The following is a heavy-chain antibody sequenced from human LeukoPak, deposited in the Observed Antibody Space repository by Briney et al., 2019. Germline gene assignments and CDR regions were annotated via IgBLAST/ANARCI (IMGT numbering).Heavy chain of an antibody. CDR1: GDSVSSNSAA. V-gene: IGHV6-1*01. Sequence: SQTLSLTCDISGDSVSSNSAAWNWIRQSPSRGLEWLGRTYYRSKWYFDYAVSVKSRITINPDTSKNQFSLQLKSVTPEDTAVYFCARVYIGPFDYWGQGTLVTVSP. CDR2: TYYRSKWYF. CDR3: ARVYIGPFDY. J-gene: IGHJ4*02.